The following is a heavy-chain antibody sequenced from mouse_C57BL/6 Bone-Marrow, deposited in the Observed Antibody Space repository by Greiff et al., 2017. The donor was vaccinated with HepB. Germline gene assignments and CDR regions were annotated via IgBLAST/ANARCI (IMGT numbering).Heavy chain of an antibody. CDR1: GYTFTDYN. CDR2: INPNNGGT. V-gene: IGHV1-18*01. CDR3: ARSFNYYGSPYWYFDV. Sequence: VQLQQSGPELVKPGASVKIPCKASGYTFTDYNMDWVKQSHGKSLEWIGYINPNNGGTIYNQKFKGKATLTVDKSSSTAYMELRSLTSEDTAVYYCARSFNYYGSPYWYFDVWGTGTTVTVSS. D-gene: IGHD1-1*01. J-gene: IGHJ1*03.